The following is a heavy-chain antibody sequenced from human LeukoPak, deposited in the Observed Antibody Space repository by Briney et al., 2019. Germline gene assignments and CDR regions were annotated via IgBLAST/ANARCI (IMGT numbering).Heavy chain of an antibody. V-gene: IGHV3-49*03. J-gene: IGHJ6*02. D-gene: IGHD3-10*01. CDR3: TKSPTPDVLLWFGEFRPAYYYGMDV. CDR1: GFTFGDYA. Sequence: GGSLRLSCTASGFTFGDYAMSWFRQAPGKGLEWVGFIRSKAYGGTTEYAASVKGRFTISRDDSKSIAYLQTNSLKTEDTAVYYCTKSPTPDVLLWFGEFRPAYYYGMDVWGQGTTVTVSS. CDR2: IRSKAYGGTT.